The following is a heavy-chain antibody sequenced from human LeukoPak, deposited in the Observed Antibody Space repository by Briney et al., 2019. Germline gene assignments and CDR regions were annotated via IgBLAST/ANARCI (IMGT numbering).Heavy chain of an antibody. Sequence: PGGSLRLSCAPSGFTFSSYAMSWVRQAPGKGLERMALISYDGTSENYADSVKGRFTIARDKSTNTVHLQMNRLTIDDTAVYYCARQGRFVRMGCFDYWGQGALVIVSS. D-gene: IGHD2-8*01. V-gene: IGHV3-30*04. J-gene: IGHJ4*02. CDR2: ISYDGTSE. CDR1: GFTFSSYA. CDR3: ARQGRFVRMGCFDY.